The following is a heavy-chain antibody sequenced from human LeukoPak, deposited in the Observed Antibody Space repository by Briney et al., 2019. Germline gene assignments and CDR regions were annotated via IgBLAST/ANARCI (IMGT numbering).Heavy chain of an antibody. CDR3: ARRSGTYFDY. D-gene: IGHD1-26*01. CDR2: IKQDGSEK. CDR1: GFTFSSYW. Sequence: GGSLRLSCGASGFTFSSYWMSWVRQAPGKGLEWVANIKQDGSEKYYVESVKGRFTISRDNARNSLFLQMNSLRAEEMAVYYCARRSGTYFDYWGPGTLVTVSS. V-gene: IGHV3-7*01. J-gene: IGHJ4*02.